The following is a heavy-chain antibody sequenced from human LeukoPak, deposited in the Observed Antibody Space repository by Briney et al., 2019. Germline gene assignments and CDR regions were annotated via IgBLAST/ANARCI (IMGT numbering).Heavy chain of an antibody. CDR1: GFTFSSYE. Sequence: GGSLRLSCAASGFTFSSYEMNWVRPAPGKGLEWVSYISSSGGTIYYADSVKGRFTISRDNAKNSLYLQMNSLRAEDTAVYYCARERRKSGYDPKFDYWGQGTLVTVSS. J-gene: IGHJ4*02. V-gene: IGHV3-48*03. CDR2: ISSSGGTI. D-gene: IGHD5-12*01. CDR3: ARERRKSGYDPKFDY.